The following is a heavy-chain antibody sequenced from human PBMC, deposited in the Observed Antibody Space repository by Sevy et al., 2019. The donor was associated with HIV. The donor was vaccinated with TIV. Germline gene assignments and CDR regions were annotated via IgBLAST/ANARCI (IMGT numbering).Heavy chain of an antibody. D-gene: IGHD4-17*01. Sequence: SETLSLTCAVSGGSISSGGYSWSWIRQPPGKGLEWIGYIYHSGSTYYNPSLKSRVTISVDRSKNQFSLKLSSVTAADTAVYYCARYSTVSEYYYYGMDVWGQWTTVTVSS. CDR3: ARYSTVSEYYYYGMDV. J-gene: IGHJ6*02. CDR2: IYHSGST. CDR1: GGSISSGGYS. V-gene: IGHV4-30-2*01.